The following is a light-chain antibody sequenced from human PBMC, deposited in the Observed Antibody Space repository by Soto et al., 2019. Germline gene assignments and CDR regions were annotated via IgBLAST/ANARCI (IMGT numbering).Light chain of an antibody. CDR2: GAS. Sequence: EIVLTQSPGSLSLSPRERATLSCRASQSVSSNHLAWYQQKPGQPPRLLIYGASRRASGIPDRFSGSGSGTDFTLTISRLEPEDFAVYYCQQYGASPFTFGPGTRVEI. J-gene: IGKJ3*01. V-gene: IGKV3-20*01. CDR3: QQYGASPFT. CDR1: QSVSSNH.